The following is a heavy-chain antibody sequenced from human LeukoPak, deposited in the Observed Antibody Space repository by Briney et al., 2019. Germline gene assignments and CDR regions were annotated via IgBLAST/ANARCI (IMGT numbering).Heavy chain of an antibody. Sequence: GGTLRLSCAASGFTFSSYGMSWVRQAPGKGLEWVSAISGSGGSTYYADSVKGRFTISRDNSKNTLYLQMNSLRAEDTAVYYCTKGYDYYGSGSPEYWGQGTLVTVSS. J-gene: IGHJ4*02. V-gene: IGHV3-23*01. CDR2: ISGSGGST. CDR3: TKGYDYYGSGSPEY. D-gene: IGHD3-10*01. CDR1: GFTFSSYG.